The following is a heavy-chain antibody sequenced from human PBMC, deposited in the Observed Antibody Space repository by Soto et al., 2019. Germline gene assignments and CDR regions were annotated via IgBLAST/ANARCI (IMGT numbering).Heavy chain of an antibody. CDR3: STPPDTAMALPGDY. CDR1: GFTFSNAW. V-gene: IGHV3-15*01. J-gene: IGHJ4*02. D-gene: IGHD5-18*01. CDR2: IKSKTDGGTT. Sequence: GRSLRLPCAASGFTFSNAWMSWVRQAPGKGLEWVGRIKSKTDGGTTDYAAPVKGRFTISRDDSKNTLYLQMNSLKTEDTAVYYCSTPPDTAMALPGDYWGQGTLVTVSS.